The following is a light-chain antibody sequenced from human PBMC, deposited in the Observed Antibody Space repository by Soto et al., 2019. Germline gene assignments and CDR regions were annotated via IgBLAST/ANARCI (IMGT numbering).Light chain of an antibody. CDR1: QSVSSSY. CDR2: GAS. CDR3: QQYGSSPLYP. J-gene: IGKJ2*01. Sequence: EIVLTQSPGTLSLSPGEIATLSCRASQSVSSSYLAWYQQKPGQAPRLLIYGASSRATGVPDRFSGSGSGTDFTLTISRLEPEDFAVYYCQQYGSSPLYPFGQGTKLEIK. V-gene: IGKV3-20*01.